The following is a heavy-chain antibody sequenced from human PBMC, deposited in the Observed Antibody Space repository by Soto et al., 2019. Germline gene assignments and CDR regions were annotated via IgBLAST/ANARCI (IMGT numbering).Heavy chain of an antibody. D-gene: IGHD3-10*01. Sequence: PGGSVRLSCAASGFTFSSYSMNWVRQAPGKGLEWASSISSSSSYIYYADSVKGRFTISRDNAKNSLYLQMNSLRAEDTAVYYCASAVVRGSDYWGQGALVTVSS. CDR2: ISSSSSYI. CDR3: ASAVVRGSDY. CDR1: GFTFSSYS. V-gene: IGHV3-21*01. J-gene: IGHJ4*02.